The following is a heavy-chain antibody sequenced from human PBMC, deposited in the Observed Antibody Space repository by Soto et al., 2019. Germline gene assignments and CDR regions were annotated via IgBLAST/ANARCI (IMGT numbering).Heavy chain of an antibody. V-gene: IGHV3-11*01. Sequence: GGSLRLSCAASGFTFSYYYMTWIRQSPGKGPEWVSHISSSGSTIYYADSVKGRFNISRDNANNSLYLQMNSLRADDTAQYYCARETTACFDYWGQGTLVTVSS. CDR2: ISSSGSTI. D-gene: IGHD4-17*01. J-gene: IGHJ4*02. CDR1: GFTFSYYY. CDR3: ARETTACFDY.